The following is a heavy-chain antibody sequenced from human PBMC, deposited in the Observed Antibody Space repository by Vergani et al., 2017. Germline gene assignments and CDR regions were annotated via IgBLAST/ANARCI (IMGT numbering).Heavy chain of an antibody. CDR1: GGSFSGYY. V-gene: IGHV4-34*01. Sequence: QVQLQQWGAGLLKPSETLSLTCAVYGGSFSGYYWSWIRQPPGKGLEWIGEINHSGSTNYNPSLKGRVTISVDTSKNQFSLKLSSVTAADTAVYYCARGYCSGGSCYSFTFDYWGQGTLVTVSS. J-gene: IGHJ4*02. D-gene: IGHD2-15*01. CDR3: ARGYCSGGSCYSFTFDY. CDR2: INHSGST.